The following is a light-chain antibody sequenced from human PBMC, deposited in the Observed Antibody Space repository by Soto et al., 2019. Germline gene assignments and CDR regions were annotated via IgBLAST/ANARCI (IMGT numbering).Light chain of an antibody. Sequence: IQMTQSPSSLSASVGDRVTITCRASQSIGGFLNWYQQKPGKAPKLLIFGASNLQTGVPSGFSGSGSGTYFPLTISSLQPEDFATYYCQQSYGFPTFGQGTKVDIK. CDR2: GAS. V-gene: IGKV1-39*01. J-gene: IGKJ1*01. CDR3: QQSYGFPT. CDR1: QSIGGF.